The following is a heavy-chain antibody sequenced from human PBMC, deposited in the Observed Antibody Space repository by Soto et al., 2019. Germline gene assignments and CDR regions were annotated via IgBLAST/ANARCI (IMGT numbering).Heavy chain of an antibody. V-gene: IGHV5-51*01. J-gene: IGHJ6*02. CDR2: IYLGDSDT. CDR3: AGHIRNFRYSYYSNAV. Sequence: SLKISCNGSGYTFTDYWIGWVRQLPWKGLEWMGIIYLGDSDTRYSPSFQGHVTITVDKSTSTAYLQWNTLQASDTAMSYCAGHIRNFRYSYYSNAVWGQGNTVTVSS. CDR1: GYTFTDYW.